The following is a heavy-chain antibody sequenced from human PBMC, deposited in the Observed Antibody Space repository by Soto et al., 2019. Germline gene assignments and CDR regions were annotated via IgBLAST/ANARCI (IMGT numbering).Heavy chain of an antibody. D-gene: IGHD3-10*01. CDR1: GFTFSSYA. J-gene: IGHJ5*02. CDR3: AREVRRGRWFDP. CDR2: ISYDGSNK. Sequence: QVQLVDSGGGVVQPGRSLRLSCAASGFTFSSYAMHWVRQAPGKGLEWVAVISYDGSNKYYADSVKGRFTISRDNSKNTLYLQMNSLRAEDTAVYYCAREVRRGRWFDPWGQGTLVTVSS. V-gene: IGHV3-30-3*01.